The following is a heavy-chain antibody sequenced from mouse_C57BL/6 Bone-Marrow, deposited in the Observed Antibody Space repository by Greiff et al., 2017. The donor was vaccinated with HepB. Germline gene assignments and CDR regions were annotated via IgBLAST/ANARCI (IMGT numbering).Heavy chain of an antibody. CDR2: IYPRSGNT. Sequence: QVQLKQSGAELARPGASVKLSCKASGYTFTSYGISWVKQRTGQGLEWIGEIYPRSGNTYYNEKFKGKATLTADKSSSTAYMELRSLTSEGSAVYFCARPTGYAMDYWGQGTSVTVSS. CDR1: GYTFTSYG. J-gene: IGHJ4*01. D-gene: IGHD4-1*02. V-gene: IGHV1-81*01. CDR3: ARPTGYAMDY.